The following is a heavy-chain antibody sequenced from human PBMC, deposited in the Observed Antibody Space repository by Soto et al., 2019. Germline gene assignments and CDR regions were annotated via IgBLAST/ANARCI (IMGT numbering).Heavy chain of an antibody. CDR3: ARGRARGYYDRSEVNY. Sequence: SVKVSCKASGYTFTSYGISWVRQAPGQGLEWMGWISAYNGNTNYAQKLQGRVTMTTDTSTSTAYMELSSLRSEDTAVYYCARGRARGYYDRSEVNYWGPGTLVTVSS. D-gene: IGHD3-22*01. CDR2: ISAYNGNT. CDR1: GYTFTSYG. V-gene: IGHV1-18*01. J-gene: IGHJ4*02.